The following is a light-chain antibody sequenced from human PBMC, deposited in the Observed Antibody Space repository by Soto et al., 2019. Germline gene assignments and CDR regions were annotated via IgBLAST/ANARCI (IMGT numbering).Light chain of an antibody. Sequence: EIVLTQSPGTLSLSPGEIATLSCSASQSVSSSYLAWYQQKPGQAPRLLIYGASSRATGVPDRFSGSGSGTDFTLTISRLEPEDFAVYYCQQYGSSPPTTFGQGTKVDIK. V-gene: IGKV3-20*01. CDR3: QQYGSSPPTT. CDR1: QSVSSSY. J-gene: IGKJ1*01. CDR2: GAS.